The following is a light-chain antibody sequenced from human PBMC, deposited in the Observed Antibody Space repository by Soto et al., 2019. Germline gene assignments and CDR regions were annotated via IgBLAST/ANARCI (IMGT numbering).Light chain of an antibody. J-gene: IGLJ1*01. CDR2: DVS. CDR1: SSDVGGYNY. V-gene: IGLV2-14*01. Sequence: QLVLTQPASVSGSPGQSITISCTGTSSDVGGYNYVSWYQQHPGKAPKLMIYDVSNRPSGVSNRFSGSKSGNTASLTISGLQAEDEADYYCSSYTSSSTWVFGTGTKVTVL. CDR3: SSYTSSSTWV.